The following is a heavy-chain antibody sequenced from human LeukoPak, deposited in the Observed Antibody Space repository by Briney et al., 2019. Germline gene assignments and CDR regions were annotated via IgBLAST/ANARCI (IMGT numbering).Heavy chain of an antibody. J-gene: IGHJ6*03. Sequence: PSETLSLTCTVSGGSISSGGYYWSWIRQPPGKGLEWIGYIYHSGSTYYNPSLKSRVTISVDTSKNQFSLKLSSVTAADTAVYYCARLRSIRLSSSWYYYYMDVWGKGTTVTVSS. CDR3: ARLRSIRLSSSWYYYYMDV. V-gene: IGHV4-30-2*01. CDR1: GGSISSGGYY. D-gene: IGHD6-13*01. CDR2: IYHSGST.